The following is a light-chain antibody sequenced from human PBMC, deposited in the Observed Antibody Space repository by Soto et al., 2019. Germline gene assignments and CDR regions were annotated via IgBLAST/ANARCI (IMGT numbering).Light chain of an antibody. J-gene: IGLJ1*01. CDR2: DVA. Sequence: QSALTQPRSVSGSPGQSVTISCTGTSSDVGGYDHVSWYQYHPDKAPKLIIYDVAKRPSGVPGRFSGSKSGNTASLTISGLQAEDGADCYCCSSADSYTFIFGSGTKVTV. V-gene: IGLV2-11*01. CDR3: CSSADSYTFI. CDR1: SSDVGGYDH.